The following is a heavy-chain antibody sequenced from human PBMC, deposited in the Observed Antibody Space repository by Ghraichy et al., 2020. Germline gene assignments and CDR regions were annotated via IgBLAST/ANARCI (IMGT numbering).Heavy chain of an antibody. CDR1: GGSISSSSYY. CDR3: ARAGYSSGWSRGFGY. D-gene: IGHD6-19*01. J-gene: IGHJ4*02. Sequence: SETLSLTCTVSGGSISSSSYYWGWIRQPPGKGLEWIGSIYYSGSTYYNPSLKSRVTISVDTSKNQFSLKLSSVTAADTAVYYCARAGYSSGWSRGFGYWGQGTLVTVSS. V-gene: IGHV4-39*07. CDR2: IYYSGST.